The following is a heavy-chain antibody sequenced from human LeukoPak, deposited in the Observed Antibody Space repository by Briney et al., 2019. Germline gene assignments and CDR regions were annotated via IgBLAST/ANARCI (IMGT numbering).Heavy chain of an antibody. CDR1: GGSFSGYY. V-gene: IGHV4-34*01. D-gene: IGHD6-6*01. J-gene: IGHJ1*01. CDR2: INHSGIT. CDR3: ARRGSYSSSRFQH. Sequence: SETLSLTCAVYGGSFSGYYWSWIRQPPGKGLEWIGEINHSGITNYNPSLKSRVTISVDTSKNQFSLKLSSVTAADTAVYYCARRGSYSSSRFQHWGQGTLVTVSS.